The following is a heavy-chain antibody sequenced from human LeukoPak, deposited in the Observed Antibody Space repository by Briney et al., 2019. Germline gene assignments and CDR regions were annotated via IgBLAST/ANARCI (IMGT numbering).Heavy chain of an antibody. CDR3: AREPIVGATRELFDY. CDR1: GYTFTSYG. V-gene: IGHV1-18*01. D-gene: IGHD1-26*01. J-gene: IGHJ4*02. Sequence: VASVKVSCKASGYTFTSYGISWVRQAPGQGREWMGWISAYNGNTNYAQKFQGRVTMTTDTSTSTAYMELRSLRSDDTAMYYCAREPIVGATRELFDYWGQGTLVTVSS. CDR2: ISAYNGNT.